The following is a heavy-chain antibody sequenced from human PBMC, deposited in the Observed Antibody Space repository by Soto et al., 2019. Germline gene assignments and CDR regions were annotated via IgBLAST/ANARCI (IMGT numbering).Heavy chain of an antibody. CDR1: GYTFNGYY. D-gene: IGHD6-6*01. CDR3: ARGVAARPFDP. Sequence: ASVKVSCKASGYTFNGYYMHWVRQAPGQGLEWMGWINPNSGGTNYAQKFQDWVTMTWDTSISTTYMELSRLRSDDTAVYHCARGVAARPFDPWGQGTLVTVSS. V-gene: IGHV1-2*04. J-gene: IGHJ5*02. CDR2: INPNSGGT.